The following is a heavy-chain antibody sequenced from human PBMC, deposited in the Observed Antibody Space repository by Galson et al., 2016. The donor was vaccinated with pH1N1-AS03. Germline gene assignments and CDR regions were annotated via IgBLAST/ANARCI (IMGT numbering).Heavy chain of an antibody. Sequence: PALVKPTQTLTLTCTFSGFSLNTDGMRVSWIRQPPGEALEWLARIDWDDDKFYRTSLKTRLTISKDTSKNQVVLTLTNVGPVDTATYYCGLTGIAATGYFDYWGQGTRVTVSS. CDR1: GFSLNTDGMR. D-gene: IGHD6-13*01. J-gene: IGHJ4*02. V-gene: IGHV2-70*04. CDR3: GLTGIAATGYFDY. CDR2: IDWDDDK.